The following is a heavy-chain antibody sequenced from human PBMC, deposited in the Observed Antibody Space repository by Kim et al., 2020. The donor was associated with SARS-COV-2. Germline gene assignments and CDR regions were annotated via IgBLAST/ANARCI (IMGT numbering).Heavy chain of an antibody. D-gene: IGHD2-21*02. J-gene: IGHJ4*02. CDR3: ARGTGDYYTYYFDY. CDR1: GYTFTSYA. CDR2: INAGNGNT. Sequence: ASVKVSCKASGYTFTSYAMHWVRQAPGQRLEWMGWINAGNGNTKYSQKFQGRVTITRDTSASTAYMELSSLRSEDTAVYYCARGTGDYYTYYFDYWGQGTLVTVSS. V-gene: IGHV1-3*01.